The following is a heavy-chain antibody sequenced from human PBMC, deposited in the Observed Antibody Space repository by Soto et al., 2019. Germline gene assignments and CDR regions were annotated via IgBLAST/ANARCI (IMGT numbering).Heavy chain of an antibody. D-gene: IGHD3-22*01. CDR1: GFTFSSYW. V-gene: IGHV3-7*03. CDR3: ARGLHYDSSGYYYVHCYYGMDV. Sequence: GGSLRLSCAASGFTFSSYWMSWVRQAPGKGLEWVANIKQDGSEKYYVDSVKGRFTISRDNAKNSLYLQMNSLRAEDTAVYYCARGLHYDSSGYYYVHCYYGMDVWGQGTTVTVS. J-gene: IGHJ6*02. CDR2: IKQDGSEK.